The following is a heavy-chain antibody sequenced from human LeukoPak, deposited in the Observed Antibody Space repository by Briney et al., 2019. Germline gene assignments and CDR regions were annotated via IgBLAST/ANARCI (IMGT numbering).Heavy chain of an antibody. CDR2: ISSSSSYI. D-gene: IGHD3-10*01. Sequence: GGSLRLSCAASGFTFSSYSMNWVRQAPGKGLEWVSSISSSSSYIYYADSVKGRFTISRDNAKKSLFLQMNSLRAEDTAVYYCARVPMVRGVNVDPCDYWGQGTLVTVSS. V-gene: IGHV3-21*01. J-gene: IGHJ4*02. CDR3: ARVPMVRGVNVDPCDY. CDR1: GFTFSSYS.